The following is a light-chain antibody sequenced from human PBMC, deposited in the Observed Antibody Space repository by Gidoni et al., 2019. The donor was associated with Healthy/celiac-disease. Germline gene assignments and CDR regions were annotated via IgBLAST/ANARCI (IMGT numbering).Light chain of an antibody. V-gene: IGKV3-11*01. CDR2: DAS. Sequence: EIVLTQSPATLSLSPGERATLSCRASQSVSSYLAWYQQKPGQAPRLLIYDASNRATGIPARFSGSESGTDFTLTISSLEPEDFAVYYCQQRSNWHFGGGTKVEIK. J-gene: IGKJ4*01. CDR3: QQRSNWH. CDR1: QSVSSY.